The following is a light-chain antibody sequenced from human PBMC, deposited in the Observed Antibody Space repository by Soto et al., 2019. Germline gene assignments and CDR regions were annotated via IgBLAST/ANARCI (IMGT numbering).Light chain of an antibody. CDR2: EAS. Sequence: EIVLTQSPATLSLSPGERATLSCRASQSFNNYLAWYQQKPSQAPRLLIYEASNRAAGIPARFSGSGSGTDLTLTISSLEPYDFAVFYCQQRRNWPLTFGGGTKVEIK. V-gene: IGKV3-11*01. CDR1: QSFNNY. J-gene: IGKJ4*01. CDR3: QQRRNWPLT.